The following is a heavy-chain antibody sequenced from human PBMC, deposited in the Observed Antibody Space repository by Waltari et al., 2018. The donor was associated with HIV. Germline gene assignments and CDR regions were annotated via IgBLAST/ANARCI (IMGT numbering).Heavy chain of an antibody. V-gene: IGHV3-7*01. CDR1: GFTFNTYW. D-gene: IGHD1-20*01. J-gene: IGHJ4*02. CDR3: ARQLTAKSDFDY. CDR2: IKQDGSEK. Sequence: EVQLVESGGGLVQPGGSLRLSCAASGFTFNTYWMNWVRQAPGKGLEWVANIKQDGSEKYYVDSLKGRFTISRDNAKNSLYLQMNSLRVEDTAVYYCARQLTAKSDFDYWGQGSLVTVSS.